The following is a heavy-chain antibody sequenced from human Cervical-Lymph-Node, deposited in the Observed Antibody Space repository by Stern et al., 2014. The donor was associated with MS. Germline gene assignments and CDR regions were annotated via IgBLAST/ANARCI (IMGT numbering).Heavy chain of an antibody. CDR2: ISSSSNTI. V-gene: IGHV3-48*02. J-gene: IGHJ4*02. CDR3: ARGFRGSHPY. Sequence: EVQLVESGGGLVQPGGSLRLSCEASGFTFSIYSMNWVRQAPGEGLEWISYISSSSNTIYYADSVMGRFTISRDNAKNSLYLQMNNLRDDDTAVYYCARGFRGSHPYWGQGTLVTVSS. D-gene: IGHD3-16*01. CDR1: GFTFSIYS.